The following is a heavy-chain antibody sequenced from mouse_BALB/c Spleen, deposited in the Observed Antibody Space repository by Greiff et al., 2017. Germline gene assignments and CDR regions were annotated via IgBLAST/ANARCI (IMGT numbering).Heavy chain of an antibody. D-gene: IGHD1-1*01. CDR1: GYSFTGYF. CDR3: ARDGSSFQAWFAY. Sequence: VQLQQSGPELVKPGASVKISCKASGYSFTGYFMNWVMQSHGKSLEWIGRINPYNGDTFYNQKFKGKATLTVDKSSSTAHMELRSLASEDSAVYYGARDGSSFQAWFAYWGQGTLVTVSA. V-gene: IGHV1-20*02. CDR2: INPYNGDT. J-gene: IGHJ3*01.